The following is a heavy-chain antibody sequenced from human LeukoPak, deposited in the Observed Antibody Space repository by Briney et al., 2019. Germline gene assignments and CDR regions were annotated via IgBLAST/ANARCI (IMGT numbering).Heavy chain of an antibody. CDR2: IGGSGGTT. CDR3: AKRGQLGY. V-gene: IGHV3-23*01. J-gene: IGHJ4*02. D-gene: IGHD3-16*01. Sequence: GGSLRLSCAASGFTFSSYAMSWVRQAPGKGLEWVSTIGGSGGTTYYSDSVKGRFTISRDNSKNTLFLQMNSLRAEDTAVYYCAKRGQLGYRGQGTLVTVSS. CDR1: GFTFSSYA.